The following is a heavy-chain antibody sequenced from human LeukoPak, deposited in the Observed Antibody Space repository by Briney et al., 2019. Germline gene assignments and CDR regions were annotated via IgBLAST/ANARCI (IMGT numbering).Heavy chain of an antibody. CDR3: ARDTYYYDSSGSIIGL. CDR1: GGSISSGSYY. J-gene: IGHJ4*02. Sequence: SQTLSLTCTVSGGSISSGSYYWRWIRQPAGKGLEWIGRIYTSGSTNCNPSLKSRVTISVDTSKNQFSLKLSSVTAADTAVYYCARDTYYYDSSGSIIGLWGQGILVTVSS. V-gene: IGHV4-61*02. D-gene: IGHD3-22*01. CDR2: IYTSGST.